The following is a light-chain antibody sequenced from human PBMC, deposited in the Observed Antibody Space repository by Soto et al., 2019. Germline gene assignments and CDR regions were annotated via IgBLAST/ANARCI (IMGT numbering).Light chain of an antibody. J-gene: IGKJ4*01. Sequence: EIVMTQYPATLSVSVGERATLSCRASHSVSSKLAWYQQKPGQAPRLLIYGASTRATDIPARFSGSGSGTEFTLTIISLQSEDFAVYYCQQYNDWPPQLTFGGGTKVEIK. CDR1: HSVSSK. V-gene: IGKV3-15*01. CDR2: GAS. CDR3: QQYNDWPPQLT.